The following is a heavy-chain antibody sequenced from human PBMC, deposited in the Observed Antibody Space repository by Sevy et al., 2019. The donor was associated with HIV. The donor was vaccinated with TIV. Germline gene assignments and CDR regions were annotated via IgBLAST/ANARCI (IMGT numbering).Heavy chain of an antibody. CDR3: ARVGFNWNDVDY. J-gene: IGHJ4*02. V-gene: IGHV4-59*01. D-gene: IGHD1-20*01. Sequence: GSLRLSCTVSGGSMNIYYWSWIRQPPGKGLEWIGYIYYSGSTNYNPSLKSRVTISVDTSKNQFSLKLRSVTAADTAVCYCARVGFNWNDVDYWGQGTLVTVSS. CDR1: GGSMNIYY. CDR2: IYYSGST.